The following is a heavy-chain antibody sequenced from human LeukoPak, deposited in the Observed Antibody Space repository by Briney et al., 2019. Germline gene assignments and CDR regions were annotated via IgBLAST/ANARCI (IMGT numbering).Heavy chain of an antibody. CDR1: GGSFSGYY. CDR2: INHSGST. CDR3: ARRGYYYYGMDV. D-gene: IGHD3-10*01. V-gene: IGHV4-34*01. J-gene: IGHJ6*04. Sequence: SETLAVTCAVYGGSFSGYYLSWLRQPPGKGLEWIGEINHSGSTNYNPSLKSRVTISVDTSKNQFSLKLSSVTAADTAVYYCARRGYYYYGMDVWGKGTTVTVSS.